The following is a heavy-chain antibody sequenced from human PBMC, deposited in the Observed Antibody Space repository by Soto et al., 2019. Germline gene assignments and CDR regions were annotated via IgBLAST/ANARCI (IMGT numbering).Heavy chain of an antibody. V-gene: IGHV3-23*01. J-gene: IGHJ4*02. CDR1: GFTFSSYA. Sequence: GGSLRLSCAASGFTFSSYAMSWVRQAPGKGLEWVSAISGSGGSTYYADSVKGRFTISRDNSKDTLYLQMNSLRAEDTAVYYCAKGGGAAMITFGGVHFDYWGQGSLVTVSS. CDR3: AKGGGAAMITFGGVHFDY. CDR2: ISGSGGST. D-gene: IGHD3-16*01.